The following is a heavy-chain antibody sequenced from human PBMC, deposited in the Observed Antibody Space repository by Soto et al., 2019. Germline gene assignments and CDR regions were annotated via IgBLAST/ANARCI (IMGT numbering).Heavy chain of an antibody. CDR1: GGSISSGGYS. CDR2: IYHSGST. V-gene: IGHV4-30-2*01. CDR3: ARESDSSGYYWYFDY. J-gene: IGHJ4*02. D-gene: IGHD3-22*01. Sequence: QLLESGSGLVKPSQTLSLTCAVSGGSISSGGYSWSWIRQPPGKGLEWIGYIYHSGSTYYNPSLKSRVTISVDRSKNQFSLKLSSVTAADTAVYYCARESDSSGYYWYFDYWGQGTLVTVSS.